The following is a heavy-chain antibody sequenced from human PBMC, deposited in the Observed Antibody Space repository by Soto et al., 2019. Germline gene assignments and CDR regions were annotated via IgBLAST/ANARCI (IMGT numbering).Heavy chain of an antibody. CDR3: ARTASINSIAAAGMEFDY. V-gene: IGHV1-2*04. CDR2: INPNSGGT. CDR1: GYTFTGYY. J-gene: IGHJ4*02. D-gene: IGHD6-13*01. Sequence: ASVKVSCKASGYTFTGYYMHWVRQAPGQGLEWMGWINPNSGGTNYAQKFQGWVTMTRDTSISTAYMELSRLRSDDTAVYYCARTASINSIAAAGMEFDYWGQGTLVTVSS.